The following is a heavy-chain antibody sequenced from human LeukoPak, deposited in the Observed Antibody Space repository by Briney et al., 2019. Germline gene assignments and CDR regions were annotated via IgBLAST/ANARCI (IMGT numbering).Heavy chain of an antibody. D-gene: IGHD6-19*01. CDR2: ISGDGGTT. Sequence: PGGSLRLSCAASGFTFDDYAMHWVRQAPGKGLEWVSLISGDGGTTYYADSVKGRFTISRDNAKNSLYLQMNSLRAEDTAVFYCARGQWPDYWGQGTLLIVSS. J-gene: IGHJ4*02. V-gene: IGHV3-43*02. CDR1: GFTFDDYA. CDR3: ARGQWPDY.